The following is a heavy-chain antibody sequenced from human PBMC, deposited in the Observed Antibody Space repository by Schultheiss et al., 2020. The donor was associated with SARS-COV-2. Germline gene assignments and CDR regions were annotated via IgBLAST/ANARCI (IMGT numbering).Heavy chain of an antibody. D-gene: IGHD6-13*01. CDR1: GGSISSSNW. CDR2: IYHSGST. CDR3: ARVAAAGTFGWFDP. J-gene: IGHJ5*02. Sequence: SETLSLTCAVSGGSISSSNWWSWVRQPPGKGLEWIGEIYHSGSTNYNPSLKSRVTISVDTSKNQFSLKLSSVTAADTAVYYCARVAAAGTFGWFDPWGQGTLVTVSS. V-gene: IGHV4-4*02.